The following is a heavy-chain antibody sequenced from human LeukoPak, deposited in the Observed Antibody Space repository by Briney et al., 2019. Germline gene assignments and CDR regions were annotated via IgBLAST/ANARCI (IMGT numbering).Heavy chain of an antibody. D-gene: IGHD6-13*01. CDR2: IRYDGSNK. Sequence: PGGSLRLSCAASGFTFSSYGMHWVRQAPGKGLEWVAFIRYDGSNKYYADSVKGRFTISRDNSKNTLYLQMNSLRAEDTAVYYCARVGRSSWRPYYYYGMDVWGQGTTVTVSS. CDR3: ARVGRSSWRPYYYYGMDV. CDR1: GFTFSSYG. V-gene: IGHV3-30*02. J-gene: IGHJ6*02.